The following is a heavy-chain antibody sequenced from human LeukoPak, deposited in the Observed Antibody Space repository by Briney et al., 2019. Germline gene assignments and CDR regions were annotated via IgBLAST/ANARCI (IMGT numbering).Heavy chain of an antibody. Sequence: RASVKVSCKASGYAFDSYGLTWVRQAPGQGPEWMGWISTYNGNTIYAQKFQGRVSMTTDTSTKTAYMEVRSLRSDDTAVYFCARDILTRNALGHWGQGTQVTVSS. D-gene: IGHD3-9*01. J-gene: IGHJ4*02. CDR2: ISTYNGNT. CDR1: GYAFDSYG. CDR3: ARDILTRNALGH. V-gene: IGHV1-18*04.